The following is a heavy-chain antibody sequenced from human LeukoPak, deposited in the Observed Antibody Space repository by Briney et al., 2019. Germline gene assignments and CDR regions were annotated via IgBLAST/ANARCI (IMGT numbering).Heavy chain of an antibody. CDR2: IYYSGST. J-gene: IGHJ1*01. Sequence: SETLSLTCTVSGGSTSSYYWSWIRQPPGKGLEWIGYIYYSGSTNYNPSLKSRVTISVDTSKNQFSLKLSSVTAADTAVYYCARNYCSGGSCYSEYFQHWGQGTLVTVSS. D-gene: IGHD2-15*01. CDR3: ARNYCSGGSCYSEYFQH. CDR1: GGSTSSYY. V-gene: IGHV4-59*01.